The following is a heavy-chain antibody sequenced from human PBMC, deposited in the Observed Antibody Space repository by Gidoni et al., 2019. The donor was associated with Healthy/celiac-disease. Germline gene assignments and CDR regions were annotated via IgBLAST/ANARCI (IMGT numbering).Heavy chain of an antibody. J-gene: IGHJ6*03. CDR2: ISAYNGNT. V-gene: IGHV1-18*01. CDR1: GYTFTSYG. Sequence: QVQLVQSGAEVKKPGASVKVSCKASGYTFTSYGLSRVRQAPGQGLEWMGWISAYNGNTNYAQKLQGRVTMTTDTSTSTAYMELRSLRSDDTAVYYCARVPETYYDFSDRENYYYYMDVWGKGTTVTVSS. D-gene: IGHD3-3*01. CDR3: ARVPETYYDFSDRENYYYYMDV.